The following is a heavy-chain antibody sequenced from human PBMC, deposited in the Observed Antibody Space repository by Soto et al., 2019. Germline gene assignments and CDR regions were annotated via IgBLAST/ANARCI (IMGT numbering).Heavy chain of an antibody. J-gene: IGHJ5*02. CDR3: TRHLVPGTISSGNWFYP. Sequence: SATLSVTYSLSGGSIRSSNHHRRWISQSPWKGLQWIASADHSGNSYYTPSLRIGVTVSVDTSNNQFSLKVSSLTAAATAIYYCTRHLVPGTISSGNWFYPGGEGTVVTV. D-gene: IGHD1-1*01. CDR2: ADHSGNS. CDR1: GGSIRSSNHH. V-gene: IGHV4-39*01.